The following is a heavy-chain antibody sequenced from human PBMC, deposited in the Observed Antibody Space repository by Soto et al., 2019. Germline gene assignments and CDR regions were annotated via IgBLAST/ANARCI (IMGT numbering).Heavy chain of an antibody. J-gene: IGHJ6*02. D-gene: IGHD3-10*01. CDR3: ARGGEPLGYYGLDV. CDR2: MYYTGVT. Sequence: NPXETLSLTCSVSGGSFRSGKHFWNWIRQPPGRRLEWLGYMYYTGVTNYNPSLKSRVSMSVDTSKNQFSLKLTSLTAADTAVYYCARGGEPLGYYGLDVWGQGITVTVSS. V-gene: IGHV4-61*01. CDR1: GGSFRSGKHF.